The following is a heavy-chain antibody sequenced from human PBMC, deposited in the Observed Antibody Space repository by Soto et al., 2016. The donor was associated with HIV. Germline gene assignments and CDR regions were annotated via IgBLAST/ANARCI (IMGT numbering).Heavy chain of an antibody. CDR2: ISGSGGST. CDR3: AKHGLFDY. CDR1: GFTFSGYA. V-gene: IGHV3-23*01. Sequence: EVQLLESGGDLIQPGGSLRLSCAASGFTFSGYAMSWVRQAPGKGLEWVSAISGSGGSTYYADSVKGRFTISRDNSKNTLYLQMNSLRAEDTAIYYCAKHGLFDYWGQGTLVTVSS. J-gene: IGHJ4*02.